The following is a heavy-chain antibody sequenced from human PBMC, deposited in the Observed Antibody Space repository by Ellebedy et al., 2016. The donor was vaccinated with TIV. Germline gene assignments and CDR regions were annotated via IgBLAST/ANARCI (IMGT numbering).Heavy chain of an antibody. D-gene: IGHD3-3*01. CDR3: AKGLGNTIFGVGGDFDY. CDR2: ISAYNGKT. V-gene: IGHV1-18*01. Sequence: ASVKVSXKASSYTFNMYGYNWVRQAPGQGLEWMGWISAYNGKTNYAQKFQGRLTLSTDTSTRTAYMELRSLRSDDTAVYYCAKGLGNTIFGVGGDFDYWGQGTLVTVSS. CDR1: SYTFNMYG. J-gene: IGHJ4*02.